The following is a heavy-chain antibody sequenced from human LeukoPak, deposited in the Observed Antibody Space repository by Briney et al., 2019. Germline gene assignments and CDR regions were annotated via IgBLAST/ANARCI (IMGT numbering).Heavy chain of an antibody. CDR3: ARGRHYYDSSGYSPLDY. CDR2: ISYDGSNK. D-gene: IGHD3-22*01. CDR1: GFTFSSYA. V-gene: IGHV3-30*04. Sequence: GGSLRLSCAASGFTFSSYAMHWVRQAPGKGLEWVAVISYDGSNKYYADSVKGRFTISRDNSENTLYLQMNSLRAEDTAVYYCARGRHYYDSSGYSPLDYWGQGTLVTVSS. J-gene: IGHJ4*02.